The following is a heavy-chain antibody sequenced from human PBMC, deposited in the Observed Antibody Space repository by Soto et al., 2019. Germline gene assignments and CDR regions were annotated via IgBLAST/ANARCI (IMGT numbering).Heavy chain of an antibody. J-gene: IGHJ4*02. V-gene: IGHV2-26*01. CDR3: ARVNYYDSSGYLIDY. D-gene: IGHD3-22*01. CDR2: IFSNDEK. CDR1: GFSLSNARMG. Sequence: SGPTLVNPTETLTLTCTVSGFSLSNARMGVSWIRQPPGKALEWLAHIFSNDEKSYSTSLKSRLTISKDTSKSQVVLTMTNMDPVDTATYYCARVNYYDSSGYLIDYWGQGTLVTV.